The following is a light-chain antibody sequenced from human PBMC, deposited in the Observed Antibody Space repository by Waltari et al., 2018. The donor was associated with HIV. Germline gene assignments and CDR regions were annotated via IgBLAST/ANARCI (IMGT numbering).Light chain of an antibody. V-gene: IGKV1-12*01. J-gene: IGKJ4*01. CDR3: QQARNFPHT. CDR2: EAS. Sequence: DIQMTQSPSSVSASVGGAVSISCRASPNIGRALAWYQLKPGRAPRLLIYEASRSDEGVPTRFKGSGSRSSFTLDITNLQPEDFAIYFCQQARNFPHTFAGGTRVE. CDR1: PNIGRA.